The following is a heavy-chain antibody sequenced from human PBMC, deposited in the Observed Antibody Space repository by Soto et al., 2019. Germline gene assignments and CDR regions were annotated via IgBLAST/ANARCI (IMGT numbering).Heavy chain of an antibody. CDR2: IIPIFGTA. CDR3: ARVGEDGRPFDY. J-gene: IGHJ4*02. Sequence: SCKASRGALTSLTISWVRPAPGQGLEWMGGIIPIFGTANYAQKFQGRVTITADESTSTAYMELSSLRSEDTAVYYCARVGEDGRPFDYWGQGTLVTVSS. D-gene: IGHD3-16*01. CDR1: RGALTSLT. V-gene: IGHV1-69*01.